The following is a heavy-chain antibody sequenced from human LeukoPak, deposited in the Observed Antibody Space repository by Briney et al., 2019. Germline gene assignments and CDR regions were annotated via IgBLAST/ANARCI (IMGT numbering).Heavy chain of an antibody. CDR2: IYSSGST. Sequence: GGSLRLSCAASGFNVSNNYMTWVRQAPGKGLEWVSLIYSSGSTYYADSVKGRFTISRDNSKNTLYLQMNSLRAEDTAVYYCARDYMSGYYYYGMDVWGQGTTVTVSS. J-gene: IGHJ6*02. V-gene: IGHV3-66*03. D-gene: IGHD3-3*01. CDR1: GFNVSNNY. CDR3: ARDYMSGYYYYGMDV.